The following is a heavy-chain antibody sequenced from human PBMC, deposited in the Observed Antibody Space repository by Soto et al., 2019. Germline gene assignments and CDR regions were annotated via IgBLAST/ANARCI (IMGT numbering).Heavy chain of an antibody. CDR1: GFTFSSYS. J-gene: IGHJ4*02. Sequence: EVQLVESGGGLVQPGGSLRLSCAASGFTFSSYSMNWVRQAPGKGLEWVSYISSSSSTIYYADSVKGRFTISRDNAKNTLYLQMNSLRAEDTAVYYCARADGSAVVVAATFDYWGQGTLVTVSS. D-gene: IGHD2-15*01. CDR3: ARADGSAVVVAATFDY. V-gene: IGHV3-48*01. CDR2: ISSSSSTI.